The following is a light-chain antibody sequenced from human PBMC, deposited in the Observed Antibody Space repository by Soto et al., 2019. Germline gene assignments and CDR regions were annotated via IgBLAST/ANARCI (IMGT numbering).Light chain of an antibody. V-gene: IGKV4-1*01. CDR2: WAS. CDR3: LQVYSTPRT. Sequence: DIVMTQSPDSLAVSLGERATINCRSSQSILHSSNNKHFLAWYQQKPGQPPKLLIYWASTRESGVPDRFSGSGSGTDFTLTISSLQAEDVAVYYCLQVYSTPRTFGQGTKLEIK. J-gene: IGKJ2*01. CDR1: QSILHSSNNKHF.